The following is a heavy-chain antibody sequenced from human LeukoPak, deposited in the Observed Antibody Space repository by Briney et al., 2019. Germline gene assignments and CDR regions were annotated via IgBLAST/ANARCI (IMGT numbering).Heavy chain of an antibody. J-gene: IGHJ4*02. CDR3: ARRNRNGFDY. CDR2: TGTAGDT. Sequence: GGSLRLSCAASGFTFSTYDFHWVRQTTGKGLEWVSATGTAGDTWYSGSVKGQFTISRENAKSSMYLQMNSLRVGDTAVYYCARRNRNGFDYWGQGTLVTVSS. V-gene: IGHV3-13*01. D-gene: IGHD2-8*01. CDR1: GFTFSTYD.